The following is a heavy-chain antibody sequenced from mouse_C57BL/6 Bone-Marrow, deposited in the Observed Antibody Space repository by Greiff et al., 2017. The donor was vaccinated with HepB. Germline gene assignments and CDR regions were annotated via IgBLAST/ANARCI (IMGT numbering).Heavy chain of an antibody. CDR2: IKPGSGGT. Sequence: VQLQQSGAELVRPGTSVKVSCKASGYAFTNYLIEWVKQRPGQGLEWIGVIKPGSGGTNYNEKFKGKATLTADKSSSTAYMQLSSLTSEDAAVDFCARGGVQLRLRYWGQGTTPTVS. D-gene: IGHD3-2*02. CDR3: ARGGVQLRLRY. J-gene: IGHJ2*01. V-gene: IGHV1-54*01. CDR1: GYAFTNYL.